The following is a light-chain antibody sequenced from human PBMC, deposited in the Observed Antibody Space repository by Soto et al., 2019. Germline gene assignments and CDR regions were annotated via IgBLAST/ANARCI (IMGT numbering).Light chain of an antibody. CDR3: QSYYSGRSDHDV. J-gene: IGLJ1*01. V-gene: IGLV1-40*01. CDR2: GNS. Sequence: QSVLTQPPSASGAPGQRVTISCTGSSCDVGANYDVQWYQQLPGTAPKLLIYGNSNRPSGVPDRFSGSKSGTSASLAITGLQAHDEDDYYCQSYYSGRSDHDVFGTGTKVTVL. CDR1: SCDVGANYD.